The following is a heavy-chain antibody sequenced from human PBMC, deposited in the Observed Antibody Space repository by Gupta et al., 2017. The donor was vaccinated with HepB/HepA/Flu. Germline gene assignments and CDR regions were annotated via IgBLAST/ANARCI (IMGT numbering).Heavy chain of an antibody. CDR2: FYFGGST. D-gene: IGHD5-18*01. CDR3: ARHRGPRGYSHGWDY. V-gene: IGHV4-39*01. J-gene: IGHJ4*02. Sequence: QLQLQESGPGLVKPSETLSLTCTVSGDSISSSSYYWGWIHQPPGKGLEWIGSFYFGGSTYYNFSLKSRVTISVDTSKNQFALRLNSVTAADTAVYYCARHRGPRGYSHGWDYWGQGALVTVSS. CDR1: GDSISSSSYY.